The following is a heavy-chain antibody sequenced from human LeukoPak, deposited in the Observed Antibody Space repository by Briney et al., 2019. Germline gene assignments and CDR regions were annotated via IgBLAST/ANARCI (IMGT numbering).Heavy chain of an antibody. Sequence: SETLSLTCAVYGGSFSGYYWNWIRQPPGKGLEWVGEINHSGSTNYNPSLKSRGTISVDTSKNQFSLKLSSVTAADTAVYYCARRYNGSGYYMDVWGKGTTVTISS. V-gene: IGHV4-34*01. CDR2: INHSGST. CDR1: GGSFSGYY. CDR3: ARRYNGSGYYMDV. J-gene: IGHJ6*03. D-gene: IGHD1-26*01.